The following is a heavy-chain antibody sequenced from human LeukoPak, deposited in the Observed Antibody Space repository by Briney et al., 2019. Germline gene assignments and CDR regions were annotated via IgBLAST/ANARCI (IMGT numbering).Heavy chain of an antibody. Sequence: PGGSLRLSCAASGLTLSGYWMHWVRQAPGKGLVWVANIKQDGSEKYYVDSVKGRFTISRDNAKNSLYLQMNSLRAEDTAVYYCARGLGYSSGWMSLPYYYYGMDVWGKGTTVTVSS. CDR2: IKQDGSEK. CDR1: GLTLSGYW. V-gene: IGHV3-7*03. D-gene: IGHD6-19*01. CDR3: ARGLGYSSGWMSLPYYYYGMDV. J-gene: IGHJ6*04.